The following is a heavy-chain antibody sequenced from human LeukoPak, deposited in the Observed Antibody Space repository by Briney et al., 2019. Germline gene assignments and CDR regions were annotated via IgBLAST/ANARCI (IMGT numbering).Heavy chain of an antibody. CDR1: GYSFTNYW. D-gene: IGHD1-26*01. CDR2: INPGDSDT. CDR3: ARRLIPSGRYSGGRFDP. Sequence: GESLKISCKGSGYSFTNYWIAWMRQMPGKGLEWMGIINPGDSDTKYSPAFQGQVTISADKSITTAYLQWSSLKASDTAMYYCARRLIPSGRYSGGRFDPWGQGTLVTVSS. V-gene: IGHV5-51*01. J-gene: IGHJ5*02.